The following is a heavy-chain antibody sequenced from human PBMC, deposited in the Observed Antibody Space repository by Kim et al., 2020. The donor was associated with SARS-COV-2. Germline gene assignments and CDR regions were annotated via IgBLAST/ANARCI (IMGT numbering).Heavy chain of an antibody. CDR2: IYTSGST. Sequence: SETLSLTCSVSGGSVSSGSSYWTWVRQPAGKGLEWIGRIYTSGSTDYNPSLESRVTISMDTSKNQFSLKLTSVTAADTALYYCAREGGAVGEFWDYWGRGTLVTVSS. CDR1: GGSVSSGSSY. CDR3: AREGGAVGEFWDY. D-gene: IGHD3-10*01. V-gene: IGHV4-61*02. J-gene: IGHJ4*02.